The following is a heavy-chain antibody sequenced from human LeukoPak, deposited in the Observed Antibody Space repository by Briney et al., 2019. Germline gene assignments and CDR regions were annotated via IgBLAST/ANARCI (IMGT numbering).Heavy chain of an antibody. J-gene: IGHJ4*02. V-gene: IGHV1-69*01. Sequence: SVKVSCKASGGTFSSYAVSWVRQAPGQGLEWMGGIIPIFGTANYAQKFQGRVTITADESTSTAYMELSSLRSEDTAVYYCARHQASGRWSLLDYWGQGTLVTVSS. CDR2: IIPIFGTA. D-gene: IGHD2-15*01. CDR1: GGTFSSYA. CDR3: ARHQASGRWSLLDY.